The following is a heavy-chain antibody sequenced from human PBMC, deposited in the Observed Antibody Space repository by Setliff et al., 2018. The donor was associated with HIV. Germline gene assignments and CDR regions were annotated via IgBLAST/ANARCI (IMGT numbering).Heavy chain of an antibody. CDR1: GGSISSRDSS. Sequence: PSETLSLTCYVSGGSISSRDSSWTWIRQPPGKGLEWIGHSYYSGSAHYNASLKSRVTMSVDMSNNQFSLKLRSVTAADTAVYYCARWTYYHASGSYRGKFDYWGQGTLVTVSS. CDR2: SYYSGSA. V-gene: IGHV4-30-4*08. CDR3: ARWTYYHASGSYRGKFDY. D-gene: IGHD3-10*01. J-gene: IGHJ4*02.